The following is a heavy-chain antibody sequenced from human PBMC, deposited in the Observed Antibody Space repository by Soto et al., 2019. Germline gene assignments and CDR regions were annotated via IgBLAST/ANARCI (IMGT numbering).Heavy chain of an antibody. Sequence: QVQLQESGPGLVKPSQTLSLTCTVSGGSISGGVYYWSWIRQPPGKGLGWIGYIFDSGSTYYNPSLKSRVTISVDTSKNQFSLRLSSMTAADTAVYYCAREIIPLTTDWYFDLWGRGTLVTVSS. CDR1: GGSISGGVYY. CDR2: IFDSGST. CDR3: AREIIPLTTDWYFDL. J-gene: IGHJ2*01. D-gene: IGHD4-17*01. V-gene: IGHV4-30-4*01.